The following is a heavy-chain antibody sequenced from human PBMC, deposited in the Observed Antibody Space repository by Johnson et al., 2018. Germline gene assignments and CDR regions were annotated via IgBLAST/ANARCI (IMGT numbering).Heavy chain of an antibody. CDR2: IWYDGSNK. Sequence: QVQLQESGGGVVQPGRSLRLSCAASGFTFSSYGMHWVRQAPGKGLEWVAVIWYDGSNKYYADSVKGRFTISRDNSKNTVYLQMNSRRAEDTAVYFGAKKDYGPTEYFQHWGQGTLVTVSS. V-gene: IGHV3-33*06. D-gene: IGHD4-17*01. CDR1: GFTFSSYG. CDR3: AKKDYGPTEYFQH. J-gene: IGHJ1*01.